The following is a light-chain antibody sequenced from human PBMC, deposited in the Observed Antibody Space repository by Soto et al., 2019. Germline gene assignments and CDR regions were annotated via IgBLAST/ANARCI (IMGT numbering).Light chain of an antibody. J-gene: IGLJ2*01. CDR1: SSDVGGYNL. Sequence: QSALTQPASVSGSPGQSITISCSGTSSDVGGYNLVSWYRQKPGKAPQLIIYEVTKRPSGVSDRFSGSKSGHTASLTISGLQAEDEADYYCCSYGGTTTLVFGGGTKVTVL. CDR3: CSYGGTTTLV. V-gene: IGLV2-23*02. CDR2: EVT.